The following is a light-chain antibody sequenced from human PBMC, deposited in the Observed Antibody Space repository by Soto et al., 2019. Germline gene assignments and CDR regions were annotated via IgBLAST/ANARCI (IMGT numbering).Light chain of an antibody. Sequence: DIQMTQCPSTLSASVGDRVTITCRASQSISSWLAWYQQKPGKAPKLLIYDASSLESGVPSRFSGSGSGTEFTLTISSLQPDDFATYYCQQYNSYSQTFGQGSKV. CDR1: QSISSW. J-gene: IGKJ1*01. CDR2: DAS. CDR3: QQYNSYSQT. V-gene: IGKV1-5*01.